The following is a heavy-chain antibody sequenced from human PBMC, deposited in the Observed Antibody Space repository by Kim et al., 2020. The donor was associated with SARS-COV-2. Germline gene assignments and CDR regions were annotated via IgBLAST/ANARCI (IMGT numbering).Heavy chain of an antibody. V-gene: IGHV4-34*01. CDR2: INHSGST. J-gene: IGHJ4*02. CDR3: ARVSYRNIVSNWYSSGWYRAGSFDY. D-gene: IGHD6-19*01. CDR1: GGSFSGYY. Sequence: SETLSLTCAVYGGSFSGYYWSWIRQPPGKGLEWIGEINHSGSTNYNPSLKSRVTISVDTSKNQFSLKLSSVTAADTAVYYCARVSYRNIVSNWYSSGWYRAGSFDYWGQGTLVTVSS.